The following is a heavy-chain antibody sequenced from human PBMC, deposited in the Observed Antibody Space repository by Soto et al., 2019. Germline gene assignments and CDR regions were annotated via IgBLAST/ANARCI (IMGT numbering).Heavy chain of an antibody. J-gene: IGHJ4*02. CDR1: GFTFSNAW. CDR2: IKSKRDGEAT. V-gene: IGHV3-15*02. D-gene: IGHD2-21*02. Sequence: EVQLVDSGGALVKPGGSLTLSCAASGFTFSNAWMSWVRQAPGKGLVWVGRIKSKRDGEATDYAAPVKGRFTISRDDSKSTMYLQMNSLQIEDTAVYYCTLHIVVVTSVHNYFNYWGQGTLVTVSS. CDR3: TLHIVVVTSVHNYFNY.